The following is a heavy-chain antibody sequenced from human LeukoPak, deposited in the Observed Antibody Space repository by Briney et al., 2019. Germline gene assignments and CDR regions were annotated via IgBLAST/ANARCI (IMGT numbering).Heavy chain of an antibody. D-gene: IGHD4-11*01. CDR2: INSDGSTT. J-gene: IGHJ4*02. CDR3: ARDAIVRDYSNSDY. V-gene: IGHV3-74*01. Sequence: GGSLRLSCAASGFTFSSHWMHWVRQAPGKGLVWVSRINSDGSTTTYADSVKGRFTISRDNANNTLYPQMSSLRAEDTAVYYCARDAIVRDYSNSDYWGQGTLVTVSS. CDR1: GFTFSSHW.